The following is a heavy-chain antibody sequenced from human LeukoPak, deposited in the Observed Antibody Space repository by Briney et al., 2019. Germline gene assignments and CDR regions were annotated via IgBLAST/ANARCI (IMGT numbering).Heavy chain of an antibody. V-gene: IGHV4-34*01. CDR1: GGSFSGYY. J-gene: IGHJ3*02. CDR2: INHSGST. D-gene: IGHD3-10*01. CDR3: TRVAFGDHFDI. Sequence: PSETLSLTCAVYGGSFSGYYWSWIRQPPGKGLEWIGEINHSGSTNYNPSLKSRVTISIATSKNQFSLKLSSVTAADTAVYYCTRVAFGDHFDIWGQGTMVTVSS.